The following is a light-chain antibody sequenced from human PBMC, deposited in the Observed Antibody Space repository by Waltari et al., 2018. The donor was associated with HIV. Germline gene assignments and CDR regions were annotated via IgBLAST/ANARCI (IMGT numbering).Light chain of an antibody. J-gene: IGLJ2*01. V-gene: IGLV2-14*01. Sequence: QSALTQPASVSGSPGQSITISCAGTTSDIGIFDSVSWYQQHTGRAPQLMIFGVYSRPSGGSSRFSGSKSGNTASLTISGLQAEDEANYYCCSYTAIHTLIFGGGTKLTVL. CDR2: GVY. CDR3: CSYTAIHTLI. CDR1: TSDIGIFDS.